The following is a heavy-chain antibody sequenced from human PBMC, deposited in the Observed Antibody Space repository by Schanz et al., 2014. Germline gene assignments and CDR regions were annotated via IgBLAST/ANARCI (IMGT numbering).Heavy chain of an antibody. CDR2: ISSSSGTI. J-gene: IGHJ6*04. D-gene: IGHD2-2*01. V-gene: IGHV3-48*01. CDR3: ARDLSSLIQGDV. Sequence: EVQLLESGGALVQPGGSLRLSCSASGFTFSTYAMNWVRQAPEKGLEWVSYISSSSGTIYYADSVKGRFTISRDNAKNLLYLQMNGLRAEDTAVYFCARDLSSLIQGDVWGKGTTVTVSS. CDR1: GFTFSTYA.